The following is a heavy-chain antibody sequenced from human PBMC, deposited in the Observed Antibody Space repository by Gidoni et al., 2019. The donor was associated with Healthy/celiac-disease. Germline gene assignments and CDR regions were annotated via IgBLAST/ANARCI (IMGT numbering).Heavy chain of an antibody. V-gene: IGHV1-3*01. CDR2: INAGNGNT. D-gene: IGHD1-7*01. CDR1: GYTFTSYA. Sequence: QVQLVQSGAEVKKPGASVKVSCKASGYTFTSYAMHWVRQAPGQRLEWMGWINAGNGNTKYSQKFQGRVTITRDTSASTAYMEVSSLRSEDTAVYYCARDPGLELRGYYYYYGMDVWGQGTTVTVSS. CDR3: ARDPGLELRGYYYYYGMDV. J-gene: IGHJ6*02.